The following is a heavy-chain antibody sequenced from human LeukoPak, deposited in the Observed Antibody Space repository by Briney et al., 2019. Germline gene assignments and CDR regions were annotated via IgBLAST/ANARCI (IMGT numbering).Heavy chain of an antibody. D-gene: IGHD4-17*01. J-gene: IGHJ4*02. CDR1: GGSFSGYY. CDR2: IYYSGST. Sequence: SETLSLTCAVSGGSFSGYYWTCLRQPPGKGLEWIAYIYYSGSTNYNPSLKSRVTISVDTSKNQFSLKLSSVTAADTAVYYCARHPYGDYALDYWGQGTLVTVSS. CDR3: ARHPYGDYALDY. V-gene: IGHV4-59*08.